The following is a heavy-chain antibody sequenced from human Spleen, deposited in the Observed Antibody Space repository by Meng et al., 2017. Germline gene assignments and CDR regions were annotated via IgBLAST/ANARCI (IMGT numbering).Heavy chain of an antibody. CDR1: GYTFTTYD. J-gene: IGHJ6*02. Sequence: ASVKVSCKASGYTFTTYDINWVRQATGQGLEWMGWMNPNSGNTGYAQKFQGRVTITTNTSITTAYMELRSLRSDDTAVYYCARGADSSSWYYYYGMDVWGQGTTVTVSS. CDR2: MNPNSGNT. CDR3: ARGADSSSWYYYYGMDV. D-gene: IGHD6-13*01. V-gene: IGHV1-8*03.